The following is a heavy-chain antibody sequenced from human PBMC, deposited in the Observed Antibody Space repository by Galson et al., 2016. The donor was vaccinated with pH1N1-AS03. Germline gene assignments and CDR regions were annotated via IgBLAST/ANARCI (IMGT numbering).Heavy chain of an antibody. Sequence: SLRLSCAASGFTFGAFWMSWVRQAPGKGLEWVANIKEDGNDQHYVDSVKGRFTISRDNAKKSLFLQMNSLTADDTAVYYWARQDSGAYYLDSWGPGTLVTVSS. J-gene: IGHJ4*02. CDR2: IKEDGNDQ. V-gene: IGHV3-7*03. CDR3: ARQDSGAYYLDS. D-gene: IGHD1-26*01. CDR1: GFTFGAFW.